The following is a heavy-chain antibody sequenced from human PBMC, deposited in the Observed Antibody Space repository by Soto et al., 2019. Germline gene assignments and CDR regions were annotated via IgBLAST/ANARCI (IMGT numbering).Heavy chain of an antibody. Sequence: QVQLVQSGAEVKKPGASVKVSSKASGYTFTSYGISWVRQAPGQGLEWMGWISAYNGNTNYAQKLQGRVTMTTDTSTSTAYMELRSLRSDDTAVYYCARVEYSYGPSYYYDSSGRSRFDPWGQGTLVTVSS. D-gene: IGHD3-22*01. CDR3: ARVEYSYGPSYYYDSSGRSRFDP. CDR2: ISAYNGNT. J-gene: IGHJ5*02. CDR1: GYTFTSYG. V-gene: IGHV1-18*04.